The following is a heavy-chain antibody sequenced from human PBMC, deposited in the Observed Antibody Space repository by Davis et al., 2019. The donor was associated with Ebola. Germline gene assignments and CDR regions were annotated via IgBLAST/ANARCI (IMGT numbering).Heavy chain of an antibody. Sequence: GESLKISCTASGFTFGDYAMNRVRQAPGKGLEWVSAISGSGGSTYYADSVKGRFTISRDNAKNSLYLQMNNLRVEDTAVYYCARSGYDWGQGTLVTVSS. CDR3: ARSGYD. CDR2: ISGSGGST. CDR1: GFTFGDYA. V-gene: IGHV3-23*01. J-gene: IGHJ4*02. D-gene: IGHD5-12*01.